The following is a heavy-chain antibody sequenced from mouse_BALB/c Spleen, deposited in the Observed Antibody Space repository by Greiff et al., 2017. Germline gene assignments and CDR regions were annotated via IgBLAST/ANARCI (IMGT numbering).Heavy chain of an antibody. CDR3: ARYGSSYLYAMDY. Sequence: LQQPGAELVKPGASVKMSCKASGYTFTSYNMHWVKQTPGQGLEWIGAIYPGNGDTSYNQKFKGKATLTADKSSSTAYMQLSSLTSEDSAVYYCARYGSSYLYAMDYWGQGTSVTVSS. CDR1: GYTFTSYN. J-gene: IGHJ4*01. V-gene: IGHV1-12*01. D-gene: IGHD1-1*01. CDR2: IYPGNGDT.